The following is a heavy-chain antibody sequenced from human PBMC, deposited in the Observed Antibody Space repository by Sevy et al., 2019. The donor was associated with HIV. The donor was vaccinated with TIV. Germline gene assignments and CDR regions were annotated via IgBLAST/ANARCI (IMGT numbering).Heavy chain of an antibody. J-gene: IGHJ4*02. Sequence: SETLSLTCAVSRGSISRDNWWSWVRQPPGKGLEWIGDIYHSGSTHYNPSLRSRVTISVDQSKNQFSLRLTSMTAADTAMSFCASLQGAYYDAGGFSSFFFDSWGQGTLVTVSS. V-gene: IGHV4-4*02. CDR1: RGSISRDNW. D-gene: IGHD3-16*01. CDR2: IYHSGST. CDR3: ASLQGAYYDAGGFSSFFFDS.